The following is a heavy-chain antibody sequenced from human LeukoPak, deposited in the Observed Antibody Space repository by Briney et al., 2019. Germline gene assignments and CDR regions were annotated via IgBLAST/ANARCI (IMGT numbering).Heavy chain of an antibody. Sequence: PSETLSLTCAVYGGSFSGYYWSWIRQPPGKGLEWIGEINRSGSTNYNPSLKSRVTISVDTSKNQFSLKLSSVTAADTAVYYCASSQRSHYYDTWGQGTLVTVSS. CDR1: GGSFSGYY. V-gene: IGHV4-34*01. CDR3: ASSQRSHYYDT. D-gene: IGHD3-22*01. CDR2: INRSGST. J-gene: IGHJ5*02.